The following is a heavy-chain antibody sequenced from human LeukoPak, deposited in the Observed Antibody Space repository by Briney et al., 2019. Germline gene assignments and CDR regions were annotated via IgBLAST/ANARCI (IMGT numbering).Heavy chain of an antibody. D-gene: IGHD6-13*01. V-gene: IGHV4-38-2*02. CDR3: ARVTGYVMEDYFDY. CDR1: GYSISSGYY. CDR2: IDHSGST. Sequence: SETLSLTCTVSGYSISSGYYWGWIRQPPGKGLEWTGSIDHSGSTYYNPSLKSRITISVDTSKNQFSLRLSSVTAAGTAVYYCARVTGYVMEDYFDYWGQGTLVTVSS. J-gene: IGHJ4*02.